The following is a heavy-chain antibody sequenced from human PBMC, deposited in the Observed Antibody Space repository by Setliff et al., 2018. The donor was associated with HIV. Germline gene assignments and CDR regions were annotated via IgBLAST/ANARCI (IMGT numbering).Heavy chain of an antibody. CDR1: GFTFSNYW. CDR3: ARGRINYGDYYY. CDR2: IYRDGAT. V-gene: IGHV3-53*01. D-gene: IGHD4-17*01. J-gene: IGHJ4*02. Sequence: GGSLRLSCAASGFTFSNYWMSWVRQAPGKGLEWVSVIYRDGATYYADSVKGRFTISRDTAKNTVYLQMNSLTSEDTAFYYCARGRINYGDYYYWGQGTLVTVSS.